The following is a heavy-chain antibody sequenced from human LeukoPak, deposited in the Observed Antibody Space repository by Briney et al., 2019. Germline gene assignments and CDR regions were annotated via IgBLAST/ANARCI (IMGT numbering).Heavy chain of an antibody. V-gene: IGHV1-2*04. Sequence: ASVKVSCKASGYTFTGYYMHWVRQAPGQGLGGMGWMNPNSGGTNYAQKFQGWVTMTRDTSISTAYMDPSRLRSDDTAVYYCARYGWAYCSSTSCDEVIYFDYWGQGTLVTVSS. J-gene: IGHJ4*02. CDR3: ARYGWAYCSSTSCDEVIYFDY. CDR2: MNPNSGGT. D-gene: IGHD2-2*01. CDR1: GYTFTGYY.